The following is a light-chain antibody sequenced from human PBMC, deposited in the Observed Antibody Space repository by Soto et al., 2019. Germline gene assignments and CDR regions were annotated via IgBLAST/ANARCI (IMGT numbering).Light chain of an antibody. Sequence: EVVLTQSPDTLSLSPGERATLSCRASPGVSANNLDWYQHKPGQTPRRLIYGASSRATGIPDRFSGSGSGTDFTLTISGLEPDDLAVYYCLQYGSSPRTFGRGTKVDIK. J-gene: IGKJ1*01. CDR3: LQYGSSPRT. CDR2: GAS. CDR1: PGVSANN. V-gene: IGKV3-20*01.